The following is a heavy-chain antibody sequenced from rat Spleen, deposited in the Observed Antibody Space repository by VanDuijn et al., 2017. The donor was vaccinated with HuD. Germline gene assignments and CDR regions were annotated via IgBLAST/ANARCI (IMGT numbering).Heavy chain of an antibody. Sequence: EVQLVESGGGLVQPGRSLRLSCVASGFTFNDYWMTWVRQAPGKGLEWVASITNTGGNTFYSDSVKGRFIISRDNAKSTLYLQMDSLRSEDTATDYCARRGAAFAYWGQGTLVTVSS. CDR2: ITNTGGNT. D-gene: IGHD1-2*01. J-gene: IGHJ3*01. CDR3: ARRGAAFAY. CDR1: GFTFNDYW. V-gene: IGHV5-31*01.